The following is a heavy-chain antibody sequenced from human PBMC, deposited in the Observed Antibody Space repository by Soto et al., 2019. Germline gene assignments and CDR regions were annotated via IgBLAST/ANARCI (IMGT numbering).Heavy chain of an antibody. CDR2: IIPIFGTA. J-gene: IGHJ6*02. D-gene: IGHD3-3*01. Sequence: QVQLVQSGAEVKKPGSSVKVSCKASGGTFSSYAISWVRQAPGQGLEWMGGIIPIFGTANYAQKFQGRVTITADESTSTAYMELSSLRSEDTAVYYCASEYYDFWSGYPDLPNYYYYYGMDVWGQGTTVTVSS. V-gene: IGHV1-69*12. CDR1: GGTFSSYA. CDR3: ASEYYDFWSGYPDLPNYYYYYGMDV.